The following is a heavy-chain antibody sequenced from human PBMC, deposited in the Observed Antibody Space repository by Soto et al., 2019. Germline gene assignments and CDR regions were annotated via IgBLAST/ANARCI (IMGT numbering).Heavy chain of an antibody. D-gene: IGHD3-10*01. CDR2: FDPEDGET. J-gene: IGHJ6*03. CDR1: GYTLTELS. Sequence: GASVKVSCKVSGYTLTELSMHWVRQAPGKGLEWMGGFDPEDGETIYAQKFQGRVTMTEDTSTSTAYMELRSLRSDDTAVYYCARTPLLWFGELGYYYYYMDVWGKGTTVTVSS. CDR3: ARTPLLWFGELGYYYYYMDV. V-gene: IGHV1-24*01.